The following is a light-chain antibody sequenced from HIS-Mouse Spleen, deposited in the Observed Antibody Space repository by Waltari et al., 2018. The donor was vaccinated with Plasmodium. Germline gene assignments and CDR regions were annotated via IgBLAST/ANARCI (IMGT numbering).Light chain of an antibody. Sequence: QSALTQPASVSGSPVPSITIHCTATSSDVGSYNLVPWYQQHPGKAPKLMIYEGSKRPSGVSNRFSGSKSGNTASLTISGLQAEDEADYYCCSYAGSSTNWVFGGGTKLTVL. CDR1: SSDVGSYNL. CDR3: CSYAGSSTNWV. CDR2: EGS. V-gene: IGLV2-23*01. J-gene: IGLJ3*02.